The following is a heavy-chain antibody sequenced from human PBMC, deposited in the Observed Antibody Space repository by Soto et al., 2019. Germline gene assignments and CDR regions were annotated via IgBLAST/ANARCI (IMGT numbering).Heavy chain of an antibody. CDR1: GYTFTSYY. D-gene: IGHD5-12*01. V-gene: IGHV1-46*01. CDR2: INPSGGST. CDR3: ARVESHDYCSVYYYYGMDV. Sequence: ASVKVSCKASGYTFTSYYMHWVRQAPGQGLEWMGIINPSGGSTSYAQKFQGRVTMTRDTSTSTVYMELSSLRSEDTAVYYCARVESHDYCSVYYYYGMDVWGQGTTVTVSS. J-gene: IGHJ6*02.